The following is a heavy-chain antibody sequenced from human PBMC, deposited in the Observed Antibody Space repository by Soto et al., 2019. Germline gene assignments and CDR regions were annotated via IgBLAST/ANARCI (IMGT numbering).Heavy chain of an antibody. D-gene: IGHD3-16*02. Sequence: EVQLVESGGDLVKPGGSLRLSCAASEFTFTYAWMSWVRQAPGKGLEWVGRIKSKTDGGTTDYAAPVKGRFTISRDESQNTLYLQMNSLKTEDTAFYYCTSLYYGHWGQGTLVTVSS. CDR3: TSLYYGH. V-gene: IGHV3-15*01. CDR2: IKSKTDGGTT. J-gene: IGHJ4*02. CDR1: EFTFTYAW.